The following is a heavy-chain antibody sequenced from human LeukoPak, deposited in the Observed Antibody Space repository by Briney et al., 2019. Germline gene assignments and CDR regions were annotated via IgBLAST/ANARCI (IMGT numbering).Heavy chain of an antibody. D-gene: IGHD4-17*01. J-gene: IGHJ4*02. Sequence: PSETLSLTCTVSGGTISGYYWHWIRQPPGKGLACIGYIYYSGSSNYNPSLKSRVIISVDTSNNQFSLKLSSVTAADTAVYYCARLGNDYGDYLIDYWGQGTLVTVSS. CDR2: IYYSGSS. CDR3: ARLGNDYGDYLIDY. V-gene: IGHV4-59*08. CDR1: GGTISGYY.